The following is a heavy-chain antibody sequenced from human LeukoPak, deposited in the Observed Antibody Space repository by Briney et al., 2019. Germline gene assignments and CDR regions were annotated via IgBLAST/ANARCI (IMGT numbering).Heavy chain of an antibody. D-gene: IGHD1-14*01. CDR3: ARGMTSFDY. J-gene: IGHJ4*02. CDR1: GYSFTNYW. CDR2: IYPGDSDT. Sequence: HGESLKISCRGSGYSFTNYWIAWVRQTPGKGLEWMGIIYPGDSDTRYSPSFQGQVTISADKSFSTAYLQWSSRKASDTAIYYCARGMTSFDYWAQGTLVTVSS. V-gene: IGHV5-51*01.